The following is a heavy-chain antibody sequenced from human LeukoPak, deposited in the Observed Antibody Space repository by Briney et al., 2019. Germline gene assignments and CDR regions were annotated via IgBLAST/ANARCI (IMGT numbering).Heavy chain of an antibody. CDR2: IWYDGSNK. D-gene: IGHD1-26*01. CDR3: ARGRATGVSFDY. CDR1: GFTFSSYG. V-gene: IGHV3-33*01. J-gene: IGHJ4*02. Sequence: PWGSLRLSCAASGFTFSSYGMHWVRQAPGKGLEWVAVIWYDGSNKYYTDSVKGRFTISRDNSKNTLYLQMNSLRAEDTAVYYCARGRATGVSFDYWGQGTLVTVSS.